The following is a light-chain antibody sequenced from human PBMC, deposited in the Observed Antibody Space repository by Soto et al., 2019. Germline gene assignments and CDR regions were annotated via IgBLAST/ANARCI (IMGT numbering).Light chain of an antibody. CDR3: QQYHNWPPGHT. CDR2: GAS. Sequence: EVVMTQSPATLSVSPGERVTLSCTASQSVSGNLAWYQQKPGQAPRLLIHGASTRATDIPARFSGSGSGTEFTLTITSLQSEDFAVYYCQQYHNWPPGHTFGEGTRVEIK. J-gene: IGKJ4*01. V-gene: IGKV3-15*01. CDR1: QSVSGN.